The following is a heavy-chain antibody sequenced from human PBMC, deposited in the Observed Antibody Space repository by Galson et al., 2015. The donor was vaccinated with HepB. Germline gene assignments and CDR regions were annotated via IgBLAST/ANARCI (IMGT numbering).Heavy chain of an antibody. CDR3: AKGPGARWRGFDY. CDR1: GFTFSSYG. CDR2: ISYDGSNK. V-gene: IGHV3-30*18. J-gene: IGHJ4*02. D-gene: IGHD3-3*01. Sequence: SLRLSCAASGFTFSSYGMHWVRQAPGKGLEWVAVISYDGSNKYYADSVKGRFTISRDNSKNTLYLQMNSLRAEDTAVYYCAKGPGARWRGFDYWGQGTLVTVSS.